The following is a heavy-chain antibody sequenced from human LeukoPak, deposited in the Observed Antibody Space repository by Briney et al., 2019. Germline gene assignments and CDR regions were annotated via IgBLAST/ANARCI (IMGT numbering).Heavy chain of an antibody. CDR1: GFTFGDYA. V-gene: IGHV3-49*03. D-gene: IGHD4-17*01. J-gene: IGHJ4*02. Sequence: PGGSLRLSCTASGFTFGDYAMSWFRQAPGKGLEWVGFIRSKAYGGTAEYAASVKGRFTISRDDSKSIAYLQMNSLKTEDTAVYYCSRAGDYDQYYFDYWGQGTLVTVSS. CDR3: SRAGDYDQYYFDY. CDR2: IRSKAYGGTA.